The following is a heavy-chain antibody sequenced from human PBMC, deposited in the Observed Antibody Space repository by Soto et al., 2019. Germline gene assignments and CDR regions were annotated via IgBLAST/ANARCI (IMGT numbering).Heavy chain of an antibody. D-gene: IGHD6-13*01. CDR2: ISSSSSYI. CDR1: GFTFSSYS. V-gene: IGHV3-21*01. CDR3: AREVGGAAAGTPSYYYYYGMDV. J-gene: IGHJ6*02. Sequence: GGSLRLSCAASGFTFSSYSMNWVRQAPGKXLEWVSSISSSSSYIYYADSVKGRFTISRDNAKNSLYLQMNSLRAEDTAVYYCAREVGGAAAGTPSYYYYYGMDVWGQGTTVTVSS.